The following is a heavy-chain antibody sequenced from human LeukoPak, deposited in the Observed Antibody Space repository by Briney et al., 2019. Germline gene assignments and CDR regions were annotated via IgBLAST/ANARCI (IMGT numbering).Heavy chain of an antibody. CDR2: ISGSGGST. V-gene: IGHV3-23*01. CDR3: ATGSAFVGTSY. CDR1: GFTFSSYA. J-gene: IGHJ4*02. Sequence: GGSLRLSCAASGFTFSSYAMSWVRQAPGKGLEWVSAISGSGGSTYYADSVKGRFTISRDNSKNTLYLQMNSLRSEDTAVYYCATGSAFVGTSYWGQGTLVTVSS. D-gene: IGHD3-16*01.